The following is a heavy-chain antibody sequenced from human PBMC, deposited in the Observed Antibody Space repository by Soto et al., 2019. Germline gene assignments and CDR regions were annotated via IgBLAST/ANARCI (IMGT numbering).Heavy chain of an antibody. J-gene: IGHJ5*02. CDR1: GGSISSGGYY. D-gene: IGHD3-10*01. V-gene: IGHV4-31*03. CDR2: IYYSGST. CDR3: ARVAKTYYCGSGSIWFDP. Sequence: SETLSLTCTVSGGSISSGGYYWSWIRQHPGKGLEWIGYIYYSGSTYYNPSLKSRVTISVDTSKNQFSLKLSSVTAADTAVYYCARVAKTYYCGSGSIWFDPWGQGTLVTVSS.